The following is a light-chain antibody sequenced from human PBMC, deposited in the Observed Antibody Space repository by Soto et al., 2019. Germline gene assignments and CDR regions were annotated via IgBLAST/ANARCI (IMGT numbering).Light chain of an antibody. CDR2: GAS. J-gene: IGKJ1*01. CDR3: QQYGDSVWT. Sequence: EIVWTQAPGTRSVSPGQIAPLSCRTSQSVSSSYLAWYQQKPGQAPRLLIYGASTRATGIPDRFSGSGSGTDFTLTMSRLEPEDSAVYYCQQYGDSVWTFGQGTKVDIK. CDR1: QSVSSSY. V-gene: IGKV3-20*01.